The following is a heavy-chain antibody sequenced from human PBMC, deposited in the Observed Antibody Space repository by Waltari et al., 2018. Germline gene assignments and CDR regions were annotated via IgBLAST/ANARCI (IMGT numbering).Heavy chain of an antibody. CDR2: ISSDGSRK. D-gene: IGHD2-8*02. CDR3: ASCTGGNCYYYGFDV. J-gene: IGHJ6*02. V-gene: IGHV3-30*03. CDR1: GFTFCSSG. Sequence: QVQLVESGGGVVQPGRSMSLSCAASGFTFCSSGMHWVRQTPGRGLEWVAVISSDGSRKSYADSVKGRFSISRDNSKNSLSLEMNSLRPEDTAVYYCASCTGGNCYYYGFDVWGQGTTVTVSS.